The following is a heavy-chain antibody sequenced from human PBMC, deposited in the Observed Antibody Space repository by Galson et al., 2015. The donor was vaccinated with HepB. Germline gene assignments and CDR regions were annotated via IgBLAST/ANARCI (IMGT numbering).Heavy chain of an antibody. D-gene: IGHD2-2*02. Sequence: SVKVSCKASGYTFTSYGISWVRQAPGQGLEWMGWISAYNGNTNYAQKLQGRVTMTTDTSTSTAYMELRSLRSDDTAVYYCARDHIVVVPAAIYGTWWFDPWGQGTLVTVSS. CDR1: GYTFTSYG. V-gene: IGHV1-18*01. CDR3: ARDHIVVVPAAIYGTWWFDP. J-gene: IGHJ5*02. CDR2: ISAYNGNT.